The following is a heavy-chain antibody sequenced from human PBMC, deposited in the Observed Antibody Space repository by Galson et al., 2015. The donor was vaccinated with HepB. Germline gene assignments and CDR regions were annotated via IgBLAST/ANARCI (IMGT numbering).Heavy chain of an antibody. CDR2: IWYDGSNK. V-gene: IGHV3-33*08. J-gene: IGHJ6*02. D-gene: IGHD2-21*02. CDR1: GFTFSSYG. Sequence: SLRLSCAASGFTFSSYGMHWVRQAPGKGLEWVAVIWYDGSNKYYADSVKGRFTISRDNSKNTLYLQMNSLRAEDTAVYYCARFGRAYCGGDCYGRMDVWGQGTTVTVSS. CDR3: ARFGRAYCGGDCYGRMDV.